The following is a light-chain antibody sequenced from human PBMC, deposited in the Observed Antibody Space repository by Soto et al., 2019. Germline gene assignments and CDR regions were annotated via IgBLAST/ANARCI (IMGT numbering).Light chain of an antibody. CDR3: QKYNSAPLT. Sequence: DIQMTQSPSSLSASVGDRVTITCRASQGISIYLAWYQQKPGKVPKLLIYAASSVQSGVPSRFSGSGSGTDFTLTISSLQPEDVATYYCQKYNSAPLTFGPGTKVDIK. CDR2: AAS. CDR1: QGISIY. J-gene: IGKJ3*01. V-gene: IGKV1-27*01.